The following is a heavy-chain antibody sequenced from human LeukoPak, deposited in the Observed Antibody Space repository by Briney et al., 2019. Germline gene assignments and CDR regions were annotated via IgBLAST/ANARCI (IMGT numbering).Heavy chain of an antibody. CDR2: IYHSGST. Sequence: SETLSLTCAMSGYSISSGYYWGWVRQPPGKGLEWIGIIYHSGSTFFNPSLKSRVTISVDTSKNHLSLKLSSVTAAATAVYYCARLGARNAFDIWGQGTVVTVSS. CDR1: GYSISSGYY. J-gene: IGHJ3*02. V-gene: IGHV4-38-2*01. CDR3: ARLGARNAFDI.